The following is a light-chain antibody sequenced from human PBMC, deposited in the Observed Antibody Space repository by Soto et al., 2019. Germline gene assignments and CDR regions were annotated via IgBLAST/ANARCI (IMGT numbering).Light chain of an antibody. V-gene: IGKV1-39*01. J-gene: IGKJ1*01. CDR3: QQSYQTPWA. CDR1: QRISSY. CDR2: AAT. Sequence: DIPVTQSPSSLFASVGDRVTITCRASQRISSYLNWYRHKPGRAPELLIYAATGLQSGVPSRFSGSGSGTDFTLTISSLQPEDFATYYCQQSYQTPWAFGQGTKVEIK.